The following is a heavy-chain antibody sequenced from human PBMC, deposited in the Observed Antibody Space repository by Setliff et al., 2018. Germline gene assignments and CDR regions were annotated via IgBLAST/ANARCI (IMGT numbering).Heavy chain of an antibody. D-gene: IGHD6-6*01. J-gene: IGHJ5*02. V-gene: IGHV4-34*01. CDR2: INHTGTT. Sequence: SETLSLTCTAYGGTFSDYYWTWIRQPPGKGLEWIGEINHTGTTNYNPSLKSRVTISVDTSKNQFSLTMDSVTAADAAVYYCARGRNVAARLLDTWGQGSRVTVSS. CDR3: ARGRNVAARLLDT. CDR1: GGTFSDYY.